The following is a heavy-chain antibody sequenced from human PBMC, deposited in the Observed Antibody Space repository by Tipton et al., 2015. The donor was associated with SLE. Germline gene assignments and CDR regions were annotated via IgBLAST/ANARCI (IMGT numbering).Heavy chain of an antibody. J-gene: IGHJ3*01. V-gene: IGHV4-39*07. CDR1: GGSVSSSSKY. Sequence: TLSLTCTASGGSVSSSSKYWAWIRQPPGKGLEWIGSIYYTGATTYYNSFLKSRVTMSVDPSKNQFSLTLMSVTAADTAVYFCARIIAGHGDAFDVWGQGTMVTVSS. CDR3: ARIIAGHGDAFDV. CDR2: IYYTGATT.